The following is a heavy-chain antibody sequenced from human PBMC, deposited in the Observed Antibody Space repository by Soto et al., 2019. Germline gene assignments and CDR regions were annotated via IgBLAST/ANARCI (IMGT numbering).Heavy chain of an antibody. Sequence: GGSLRLSCAASGFTFSNAWMNWVRQAPGKGLEWVGRIKSKTDGGTTDYAAPVKGRFTISRDDSKNTLYLQMNSLKAEDTDVYHCTTDRDCSSTACYNYYGMDVWGQGTTVTVSS. D-gene: IGHD2-2*01. CDR3: TTDRDCSSTACYNYYGMDV. V-gene: IGHV3-15*07. CDR1: GFTFSNAW. J-gene: IGHJ6*02. CDR2: IKSKTDGGTT.